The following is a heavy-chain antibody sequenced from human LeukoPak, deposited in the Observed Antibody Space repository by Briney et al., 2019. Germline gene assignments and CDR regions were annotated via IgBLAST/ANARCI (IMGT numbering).Heavy chain of an antibody. Sequence: SETLSLTCTVSGGSISSNHWSWIRQPPGKGLEWIGNIYYSGTSNYNPSLRSRVTISEDTSKNQFSPELNSVTVADTAVCYCARHDQVSTSSPKFNDAFDIWGQGTMVTVSS. V-gene: IGHV4-59*08. CDR1: GGSISSNH. CDR3: ARHDQVSTSSPKFNDAFDI. J-gene: IGHJ3*02. D-gene: IGHD2-2*01. CDR2: IYYSGTS.